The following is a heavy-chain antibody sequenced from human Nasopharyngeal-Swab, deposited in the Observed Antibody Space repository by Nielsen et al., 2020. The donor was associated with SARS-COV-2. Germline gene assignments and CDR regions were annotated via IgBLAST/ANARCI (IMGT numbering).Heavy chain of an antibody. CDR3: ARDLWFGEIAFDI. Sequence: GGSLRLSCAASGFTFSSYSTNWVRQAPGKGLEWVSSISSSSSYIYYADSVKGRFTISRDNAKNSLYLQMNSLRAEDTAVYYCARDLWFGEIAFDIWGQGIMVTVPS. V-gene: IGHV3-21*01. CDR1: GFTFSSYS. J-gene: IGHJ3*02. CDR2: ISSSSSYI. D-gene: IGHD3-10*01.